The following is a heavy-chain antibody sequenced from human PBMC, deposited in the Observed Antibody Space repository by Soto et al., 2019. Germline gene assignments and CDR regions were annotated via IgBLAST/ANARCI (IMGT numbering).Heavy chain of an antibody. V-gene: IGHV3-30-3*01. J-gene: IGHJ4*02. CDR1: GFTFSSYA. CDR2: ISYDGSNK. D-gene: IGHD4-17*01. CDR3: ARGTTVTTIGFFDY. Sequence: QVQLVESGGGVVQPGRSLRLSCAASGFTFSSYAMHWVRQAPGKGLEWVAVISYDGSNKYYADSVKGPFTISRDNSKNTLYLQMNSLRAEDTAVYYCARGTTVTTIGFFDYWGQGTLVTVSS.